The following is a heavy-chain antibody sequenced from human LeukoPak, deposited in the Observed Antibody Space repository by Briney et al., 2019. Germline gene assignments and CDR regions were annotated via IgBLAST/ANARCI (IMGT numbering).Heavy chain of an antibody. CDR2: ISDTGDYT. CDR1: GPTFSSYA. J-gene: IGHJ6*02. CDR3: AKWRRSSPIGGMDV. V-gene: IGHV3-23*01. D-gene: IGHD5-24*01. Sequence: GGSLRLSCTASGPTFSSYAMNWVRQAPGKGLEGVSSISDTGDYTDHADSVKGRFTISRDNSKNTLYLLMNSLRAEDTAVYYCAKWRRSSPIGGMDVWGQGTTVTVSS.